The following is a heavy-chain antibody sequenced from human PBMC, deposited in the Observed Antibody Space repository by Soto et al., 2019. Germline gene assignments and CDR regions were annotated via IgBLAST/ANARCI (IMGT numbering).Heavy chain of an antibody. D-gene: IGHD6-6*01. Sequence: GSLRLSCAASGFTFDDYTMHWVRQAPGKGLEWVSLISWDGGSTYYADSVKGRFTISRDNSKNSLYLQMNSLRTEDTALYYCAKEIAARTYYYGMDVWGQGTTVTVSS. CDR3: AKEIAARTYYYGMDV. CDR1: GFTFDDYT. V-gene: IGHV3-43*01. J-gene: IGHJ6*02. CDR2: ISWDGGST.